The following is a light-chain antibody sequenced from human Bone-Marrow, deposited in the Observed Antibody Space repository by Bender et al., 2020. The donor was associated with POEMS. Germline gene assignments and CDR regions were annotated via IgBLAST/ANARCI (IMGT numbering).Light chain of an antibody. J-gene: IGLJ2*01. CDR2: AVT. CDR3: ASYTRGSTLVV. V-gene: IGLV2-18*02. Sequence: QSALTQPPSVSGSPGQSVTISCSGASSDVSFYTRVSWYQQPPGTAPKLIIYAVTDRPSGVSDRFSGSKSGNTASLTISGLQAEDEANYYCASYTRGSTLVVFGGGTELTVL. CDR1: SSDVSFYTR.